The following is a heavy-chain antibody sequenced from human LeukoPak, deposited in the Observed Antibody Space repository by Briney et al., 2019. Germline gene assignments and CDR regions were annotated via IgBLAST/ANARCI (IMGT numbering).Heavy chain of an antibody. D-gene: IGHD5/OR15-5a*01. J-gene: IGHJ5*02. CDR3: ARLLGQSTIYDL. CDR1: GFTFNRHW. Sequence: PGGSLRLSCVASGFTFNRHWVSWVRQAPGKGLEWVATIRQDGSDKYYVDSVKGRFFISRDNAENLLSLQMNSLRVEDTAMYYCARLLGQSTIYDLWGQGTLVTVSS. V-gene: IGHV3-7*01. CDR2: IRQDGSDK.